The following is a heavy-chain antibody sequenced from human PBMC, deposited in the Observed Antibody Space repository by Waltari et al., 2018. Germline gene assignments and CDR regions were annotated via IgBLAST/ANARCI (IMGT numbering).Heavy chain of an antibody. CDR1: RDAITEHY. CDR2: INPNGGAT. D-gene: IGHD2-21*01. Sequence: LLVQSGTEVMKPGASVKVSCKISRDAITEHYIHWVRQAPGQGLEWMGWINPNGGATNYAQPCRGTITVTWDTSIITSYVEISGLRSADTATYFCAREYCGGECRLFDYWGQGTRVIVSS. J-gene: IGHJ4*02. V-gene: IGHV1-2*02. CDR3: AREYCGGECRLFDY.